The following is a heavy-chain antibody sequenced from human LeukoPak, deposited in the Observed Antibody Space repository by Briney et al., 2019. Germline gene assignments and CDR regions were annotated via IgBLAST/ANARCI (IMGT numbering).Heavy chain of an antibody. CDR3: ARPAAAAGIRGDV. CDR1: GGSISSSSYY. Sequence: SETLSLTCTVSGGSISSSSYYWGWIRQPPGKGLEWIGSIYYSGSTYYNPSLKSRVTISVETSKNQFSLKLSSVTAADTAVYYCARPAAAAGIRGDVWGKGTTVTVSS. D-gene: IGHD6-13*01. CDR2: IYYSGST. J-gene: IGHJ6*04. V-gene: IGHV4-39*01.